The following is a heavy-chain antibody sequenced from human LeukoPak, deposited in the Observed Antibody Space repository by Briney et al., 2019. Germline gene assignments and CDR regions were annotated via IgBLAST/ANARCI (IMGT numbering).Heavy chain of an antibody. V-gene: IGHV3-23*01. D-gene: IGHD2-15*01. CDR2: ISGSGGSA. Sequence: GGSLRLSCAASRFTFSSYAMSWVRQAPGKGLEWVSAISGSGGSAYYADSVKGRFTISRDNSKNTLYLQMNSLRAEDTAVYYCAQPDTLLDYWGQGTLVTVSS. CDR1: RFTFSSYA. CDR3: AQPDTLLDY. J-gene: IGHJ4*02.